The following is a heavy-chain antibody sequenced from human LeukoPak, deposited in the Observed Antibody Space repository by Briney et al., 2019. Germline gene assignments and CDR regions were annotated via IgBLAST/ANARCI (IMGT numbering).Heavy chain of an antibody. V-gene: IGHV3-30*18. CDR3: AKDFYSSGWYFDY. Sequence: PGGSLRLSWAASGFTFSSYGTHWVRQAPGKGLEWVAVISYDGSNKYYADSVKGRFTISRDNSKNTLYLQMNSLRAEDTAVYYCAKDFYSSGWYFDYWGQGTLVTVSS. CDR1: GFTFSSYG. D-gene: IGHD6-19*01. J-gene: IGHJ4*02. CDR2: ISYDGSNK.